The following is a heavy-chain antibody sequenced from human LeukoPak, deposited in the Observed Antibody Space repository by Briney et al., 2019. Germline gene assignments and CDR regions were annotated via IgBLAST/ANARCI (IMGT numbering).Heavy chain of an antibody. J-gene: IGHJ4*02. CDR2: ISSSSSTI. D-gene: IGHD5-24*01. V-gene: IGHV3-48*04. CDR3: ARVEMATMKY. CDR1: GFTFSSYS. Sequence: KTGGSLRLSCAASGFTFSSYSMNWVRQAPGKGLEWVSYISSSSSTIYYADSVKGRFTISRDNAKNSLYPQMNSLRAEDTAVYYCARVEMATMKYWGQGTLVTVSS.